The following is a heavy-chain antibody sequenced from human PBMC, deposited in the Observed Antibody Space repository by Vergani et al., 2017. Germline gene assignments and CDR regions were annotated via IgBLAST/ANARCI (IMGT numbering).Heavy chain of an antibody. V-gene: IGHV5-10-1*01. Sequence: EMQLVQSGAEVKKPGESLRISCKGSGYSFTSYWISWVRQMPGKGLEWMGRIDPSDSYTNYSPSFQGHVTIAAYKSISTAYLQWSSLKASDTAMYYCARQSPGQPTYYYYGMDVWGQGTTVTVSS. J-gene: IGHJ6*02. CDR1: GYSFTSYW. CDR3: ARQSPGQPTYYYYGMDV. CDR2: IDPSDSYT.